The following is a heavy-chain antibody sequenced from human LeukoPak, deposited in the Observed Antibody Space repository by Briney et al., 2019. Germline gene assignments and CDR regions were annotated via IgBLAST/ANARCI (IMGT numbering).Heavy chain of an antibody. CDR1: AFTFSNYG. V-gene: IGHV3-23*01. Sequence: GGSLRLSCAASAFTFSNYGMNWVRQAPGKGLQWVSSVSSSGGSTYYADSVRGRFTISRDNSNNTLYLQVNSLRAEDTAVYYCARVLGTNDVFDVWGQGTMVTVSS. J-gene: IGHJ3*01. CDR2: VSSSGGST. CDR3: ARVLGTNDVFDV. D-gene: IGHD1-7*01.